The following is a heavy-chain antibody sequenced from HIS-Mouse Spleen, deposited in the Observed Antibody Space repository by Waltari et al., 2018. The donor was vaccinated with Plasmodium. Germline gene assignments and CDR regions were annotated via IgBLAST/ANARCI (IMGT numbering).Heavy chain of an antibody. J-gene: IGHJ6*02. Sequence: EVQLVESGGGLVQPGGSLRLSCAASGFTFSSYSMNWVRQAPGKGLEWGAYISRISSTIYDAYSGKGRFTISRDNAKNSLYLQMNSLRAEDTAVYYCATDYYYYGMDVWGQGTTVTVSS. CDR1: GFTFSSYS. V-gene: IGHV3-48*01. CDR2: ISRISSTI. CDR3: ATDYYYYGMDV.